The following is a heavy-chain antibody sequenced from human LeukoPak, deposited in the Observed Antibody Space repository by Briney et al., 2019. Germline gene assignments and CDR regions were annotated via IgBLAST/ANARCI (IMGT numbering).Heavy chain of an antibody. CDR2: IYSGGST. J-gene: IGHJ4*02. CDR1: GCTVSSNY. CDR3: ARDFTDGNYYFDY. Sequence: PGGSLRLSCAASGCTVSSNYMSWVRQAPGKGLEWVSVIYSGGSTYYADSVKCRFTISRDNSKNTLYLQMNSLRAEDTAVYYCARDFTDGNYYFDYWGQGTLVTVSS. D-gene: IGHD4-23*01. V-gene: IGHV3-53*01.